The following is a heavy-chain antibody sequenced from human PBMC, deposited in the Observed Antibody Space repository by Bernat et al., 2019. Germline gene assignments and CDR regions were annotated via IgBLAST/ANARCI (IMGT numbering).Heavy chain of an antibody. CDR3: ARDGDVDTAMAIYWYFDL. CDR1: GFTFSSYS. CDR2: ISSSSSYI. V-gene: IGHV3-21*01. J-gene: IGHJ2*01. D-gene: IGHD5-18*01. Sequence: EVQLVESGGGLVKPGGSLRLSCAASGFTFSSYSMNWVHQAPGKGLEWVSSISSSSSYIYYADSVKGRFTISRDNAKNSLYLQMNSLRAEDTAVYYCARDGDVDTAMAIYWYFDLWGRGTLVTVSS.